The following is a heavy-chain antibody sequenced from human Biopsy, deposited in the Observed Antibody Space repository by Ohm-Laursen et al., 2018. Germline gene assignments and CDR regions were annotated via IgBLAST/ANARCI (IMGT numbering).Heavy chain of an antibody. CDR3: ARDLVDWTVPS. CDR1: GYTLTALS. Sequence: ASVKVSCKVSGYTLTALSMHWVRQAPGRGLEWMGGFAPENGKTIYAQKFQGRITMTEDTSTDTAFMELKSLRSDDTAVYYCARDLVDWTVPSWGQGTLVIVSS. D-gene: IGHD3/OR15-3a*01. CDR2: FAPENGKT. V-gene: IGHV1-24*01. J-gene: IGHJ4*02.